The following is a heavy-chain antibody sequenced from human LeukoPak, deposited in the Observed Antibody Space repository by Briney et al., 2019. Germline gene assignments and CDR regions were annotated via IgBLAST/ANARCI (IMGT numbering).Heavy chain of an antibody. J-gene: IGHJ4*02. CDR2: ISWNSGSI. Sequence: PGRSLRLSCAASGFTFDDYAMHWVRQAPGKGLEWVSGISWNSGSIGYADSVKGRFTISRDNAENSLYLQMNSLRAEDTALYYCAKDNAGSGWSIDYWGQGTLVTVSS. CDR1: GFTFDDYA. CDR3: AKDNAGSGWSIDY. V-gene: IGHV3-9*01. D-gene: IGHD6-19*01.